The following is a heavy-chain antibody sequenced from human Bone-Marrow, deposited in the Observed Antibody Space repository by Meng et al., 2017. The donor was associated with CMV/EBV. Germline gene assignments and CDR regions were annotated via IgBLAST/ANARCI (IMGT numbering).Heavy chain of an antibody. Sequence: GGSLRLSCAASGFTFSSYSMNWVRQAPGKGLEWVSSISSSSSYIYYADSVKGRFTISRDNAKNSLYLQMNSLRVDDTAVYYCARSTSSSTDYGGWGQGILVTVSS. CDR2: ISSSSSYI. J-gene: IGHJ4*02. V-gene: IGHV3-21*01. CDR1: GFTFSSYS. CDR3: ARSTSSSTDYGG. D-gene: IGHD4-17*01.